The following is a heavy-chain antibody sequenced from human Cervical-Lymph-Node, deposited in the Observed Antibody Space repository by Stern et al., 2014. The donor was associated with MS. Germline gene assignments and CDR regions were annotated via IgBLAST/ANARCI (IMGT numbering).Heavy chain of an antibody. V-gene: IGHV1-69*01. J-gene: IGHJ5*02. Sequence: QVQLVESGAEVKKPGSSVKVSCKASGGTFSSYAISWVRQAPGQGLEWLGGIIPIFGTANYAQKFQGRVTITADESTSTAYMELSSLRSEDTAVYYCARDWGYDYVWGSYRGYNWFDPWGQGTLVTVSS. CDR3: ARDWGYDYVWGSYRGYNWFDP. CDR1: GGTFSSYA. CDR2: IIPIFGTA. D-gene: IGHD3-16*02.